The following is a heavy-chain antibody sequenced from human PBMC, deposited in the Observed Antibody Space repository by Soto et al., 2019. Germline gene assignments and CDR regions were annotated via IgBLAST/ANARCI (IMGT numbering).Heavy chain of an antibody. D-gene: IGHD2-15*01. CDR1: GFTFSSYW. J-gene: IGHJ4*02. CDR3: VRTSLVVAAATREDY. V-gene: IGHV3-74*01. CDR2: IDSDGSRI. Sequence: EVQLVESGGGLVQPGESLRLSCAASGFTFSSYWMHWVRQAPGKGLVWVSRIDSDGSRISYADFVKGRFTISRDNAKNPVYLQMNSVRADDTAVYYCVRTSLVVAAATREDYWGQGTLVIVSS.